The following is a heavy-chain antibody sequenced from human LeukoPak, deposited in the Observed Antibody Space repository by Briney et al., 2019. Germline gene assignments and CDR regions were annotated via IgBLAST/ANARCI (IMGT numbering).Heavy chain of an antibody. V-gene: IGHV1-69*13. CDR1: GGTFSSYA. J-gene: IGHJ6*03. Sequence: ASVKVSCKASGGTFSSYAISWVRQAPGQGLEWMGGIIPIFGTANYAQKFQGRVTITADESTSTAYMELSSLRSEDTAVYYCARAQLRITMIEDYYYMDVWGKGTTVTISS. CDR2: IIPIFGTA. CDR3: ARAQLRITMIEDYYYMDV. D-gene: IGHD3-22*01.